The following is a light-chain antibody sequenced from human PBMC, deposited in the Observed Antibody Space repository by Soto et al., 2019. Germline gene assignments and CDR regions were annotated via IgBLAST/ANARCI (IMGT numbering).Light chain of an antibody. CDR3: QQYNSYWT. J-gene: IGKJ1*01. V-gene: IGKV1-5*03. Sequence: DIQMTPSPSTLSASVGDRVNITCRASQSISSWLAWYQQKPGKAPKLLIYKASSLESGVPSRFSGSGSGTEFTLTISSLQPDDFATYYCQQYNSYWTFGQGTKVDIK. CDR2: KAS. CDR1: QSISSW.